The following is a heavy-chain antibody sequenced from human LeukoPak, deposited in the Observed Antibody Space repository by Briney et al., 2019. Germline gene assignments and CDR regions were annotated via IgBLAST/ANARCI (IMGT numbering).Heavy chain of an antibody. CDR1: GGSFSGYY. J-gene: IGHJ5*02. CDR2: TNHSGST. CDR3: ARTKIVLMAYAKLYNWFDP. D-gene: IGHD2-8*01. Sequence: PSETLSLTCAVYGGSFSGYYWSWIRQPPGKGLEWIGETNHSGSTNYNPSLKSRVTISVDTSKNQFSLKLSSVTAADTAVYYCARTKIVLMAYAKLYNWFDPWGQGTLVTVSS. V-gene: IGHV4-34*01.